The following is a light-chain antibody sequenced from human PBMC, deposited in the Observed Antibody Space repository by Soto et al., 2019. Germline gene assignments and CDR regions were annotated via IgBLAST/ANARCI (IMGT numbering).Light chain of an antibody. CDR1: QSVSSRY. V-gene: IGKV3-20*01. Sequence: EIVLTQSPGTLSLSPGETAALSWRASQSVSSRYLAWYQQKSGQAPRLLIYATSSRATDIPDRFIGYGSGTDFTLTISGLEPEDFAVYYCQQYGSSLSTFGQGTKGDIK. CDR3: QQYGSSLST. CDR2: ATS. J-gene: IGKJ1*01.